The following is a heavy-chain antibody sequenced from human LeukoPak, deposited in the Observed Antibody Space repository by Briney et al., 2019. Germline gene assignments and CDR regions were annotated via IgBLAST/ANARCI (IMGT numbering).Heavy chain of an antibody. V-gene: IGHV3-53*01. CDR2: IYIGGST. CDR1: GXTVSSNY. CDR3: ARLGFVVPAVIFDY. J-gene: IGHJ4*02. Sequence: GGSLRLSCAASGXTVSSNYMSWVRQAPGKGLEWVSVIYIGGSTYYADSVKGRFTISRDISKNTLYLQMNSLRAEDTAMYYCARLGFVVPAVIFDYWGQGTLVTVSS. D-gene: IGHD2-2*02.